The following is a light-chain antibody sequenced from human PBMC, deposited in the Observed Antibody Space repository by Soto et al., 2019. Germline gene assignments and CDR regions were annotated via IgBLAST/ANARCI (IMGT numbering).Light chain of an antibody. V-gene: IGKV1-13*02. CDR2: GAS. Sequence: AIPLTPSPSSLSASVADRITITCRASQGISSALAWSQETPGKAPKVLIYGASSLESAVTSRFSGSGFGTDFTLTISSLQPEDFATYHCQQFNSNPLTFGGGTKVGVK. CDR3: QQFNSNPLT. CDR1: QGISSA. J-gene: IGKJ4*01.